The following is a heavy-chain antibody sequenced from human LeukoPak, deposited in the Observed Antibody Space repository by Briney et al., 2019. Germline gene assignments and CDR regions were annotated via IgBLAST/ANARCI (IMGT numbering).Heavy chain of an antibody. Sequence: GGSLRLSCAASGFTVGSNYMSWVRQAPGKGLGWVSVIYSGGSTYYADSVKGRFTISRDNSKNTLYLQMNSLRAEDTAVYYCARGYYDSGSYFAFDYWGQGTLVTVSS. J-gene: IGHJ4*02. V-gene: IGHV3-53*01. CDR2: IYSGGST. D-gene: IGHD3-10*01. CDR1: GFTVGSNY. CDR3: ARGYYDSGSYFAFDY.